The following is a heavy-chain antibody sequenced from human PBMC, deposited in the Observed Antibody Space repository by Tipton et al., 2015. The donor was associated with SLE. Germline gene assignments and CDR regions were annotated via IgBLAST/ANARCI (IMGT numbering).Heavy chain of an antibody. CDR1: GFTFTGYY. D-gene: IGHD5-18*01. Sequence: QSGAEVKKPGASVKVSCKASGFTFTGYYIHWVRQAPGQGLEWMGWINPRSGDTKYAQKVQGRVTMTTDSSTSTAYLELRSLRSDDTAVYYCARVRVDTAMGVFDFWGQGTLVTVSS. V-gene: IGHV1-2*02. J-gene: IGHJ4*02. CDR3: ARVRVDTAMGVFDF. CDR2: INPRSGDT.